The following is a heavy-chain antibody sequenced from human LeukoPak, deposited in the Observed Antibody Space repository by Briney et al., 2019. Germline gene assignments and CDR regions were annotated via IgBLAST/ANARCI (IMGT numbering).Heavy chain of an antibody. J-gene: IGHJ5*02. Sequence: PGGSLRLSCAASGFTFSRNSMNWVRQAPGKGLEWVSSMSSSGSHIYYADSVKGRFTISRDNAKNSLYLQMNSLRAEDTAVYYCARDNSVGDYAWWFDPWGQGTLVTVSS. CDR2: MSSSGSHI. V-gene: IGHV3-21*01. CDR3: ARDNSVGDYAWWFDP. CDR1: GFTFSRNS. D-gene: IGHD1-26*01.